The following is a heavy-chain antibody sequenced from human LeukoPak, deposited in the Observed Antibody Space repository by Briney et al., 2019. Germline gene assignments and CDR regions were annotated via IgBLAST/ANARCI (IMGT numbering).Heavy chain of an antibody. J-gene: IGHJ4*02. D-gene: IGHD2/OR15-2a*01. V-gene: IGHV3-33*06. CDR3: AKKGFRVDFDY. CDR1: GFTFSSYG. CDR2: IWYDGSNK. Sequence: QPGRSLRLSCAASGFTFSSYGMHWVRQAPGKGLEWVAVIWYDGSNKYYADSVKGRFTISRDNSKNTLYLQMNSLRAEDTAVYYCAKKGFRVDFDYWGQGTLVTVS.